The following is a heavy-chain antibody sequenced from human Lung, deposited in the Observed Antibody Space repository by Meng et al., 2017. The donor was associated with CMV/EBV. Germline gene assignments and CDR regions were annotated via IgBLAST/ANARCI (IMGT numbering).Heavy chain of an antibody. Sequence: GGSLRLXXAASGFSFSDNYMDWFRQAPGKGLECVGRIRDKAATYSTEYAASVRGRFTISRDDSKNSLYLQMNSLKIEDTAVYHCVKDFLGAGDFWGQGTPVTVSS. CDR2: IRDKAATYST. V-gene: IGHV3-72*01. D-gene: IGHD2-15*01. CDR3: VKDFLGAGDF. J-gene: IGHJ4*02. CDR1: GFSFSDNY.